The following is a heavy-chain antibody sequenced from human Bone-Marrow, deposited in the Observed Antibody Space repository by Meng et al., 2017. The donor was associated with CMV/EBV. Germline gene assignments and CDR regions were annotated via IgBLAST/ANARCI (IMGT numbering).Heavy chain of an antibody. J-gene: IGHJ4*02. Sequence: GESLKISCAASEFTVGSNYMSWVRQAPGKGLEWVSAISGSGGSTHYADSVKGRFTISRDNSKNTLYLQMNSLRAEDTAVYYCARDGGVDIVLPDIDYWGQGTLVTVSS. D-gene: IGHD2-8*01. V-gene: IGHV3-23*01. CDR3: ARDGGVDIVLPDIDY. CDR2: ISGSGGST. CDR1: EFTVGSNY.